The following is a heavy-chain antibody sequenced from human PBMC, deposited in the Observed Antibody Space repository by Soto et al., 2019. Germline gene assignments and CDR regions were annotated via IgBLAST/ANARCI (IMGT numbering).Heavy chain of an antibody. CDR2: IIPILGIA. V-gene: IGHV1-69*02. CDR3: ARGGYGMDV. J-gene: IGHJ6*02. D-gene: IGHD2-15*01. Sequence: QVQLVQSGAEVKKPGSSVKVSCKASGGTFSSYTISWVRQAPGQGLEWMGRIIPILGIANYAQKFQGRVTXXADKSTSTAYMELSSLRSEDTAVYYCARGGYGMDVWGQGTTVTVSS. CDR1: GGTFSSYT.